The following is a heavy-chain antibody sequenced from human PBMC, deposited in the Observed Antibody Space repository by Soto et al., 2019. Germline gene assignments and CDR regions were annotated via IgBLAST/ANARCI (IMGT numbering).Heavy chain of an antibody. Sequence: QVQLQQWGAGLLKPSETLSLTCAVYGGSFSGYYWSWIRQPPGKGLEWIGEINHSGSTNYNPSLKSRVTISVDTSKTQFSLQLSSVTAADTAVYYCATRPLMTTVTKINYYYYMDVWGKETTVTVSS. J-gene: IGHJ6*03. CDR1: GGSFSGYY. CDR3: ATRPLMTTVTKINYYYYMDV. V-gene: IGHV4-34*01. D-gene: IGHD4-17*01. CDR2: INHSGST.